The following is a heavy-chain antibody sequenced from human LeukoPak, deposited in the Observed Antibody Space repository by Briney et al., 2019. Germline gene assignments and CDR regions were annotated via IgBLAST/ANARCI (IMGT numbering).Heavy chain of an antibody. CDR3: ARLDRWGVYGMDV. J-gene: IGHJ6*02. D-gene: IGHD3-16*01. Sequence: SETLSLTCTVSGGSISSYYWSWIRQPPGKGLEWIGYIYYSGSTNYNPSLKSRVTISVDTSKNQFSLKLSSVTAADTAVYYCARLDRWGVYGMDVWGQGTTVTVSS. V-gene: IGHV4-59*08. CDR2: IYYSGST. CDR1: GGSISSYY.